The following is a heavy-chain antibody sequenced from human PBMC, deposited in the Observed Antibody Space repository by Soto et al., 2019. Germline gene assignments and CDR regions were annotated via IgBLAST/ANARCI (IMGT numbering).Heavy chain of an antibody. V-gene: IGHV4-30-4*01. CDR3: ATMYYGSGNFGY. D-gene: IGHD3-10*01. CDR1: GGSISSGDYY. Sequence: PSETLSLTCTVSGGSISSGDYYWSWIRQPPGKGLEWIGYIYYSGSTYYNPSLKSRVTISVDTSKNQFSLKLSSVTAADTVVYYCATMYYGSGNFGYWGQGTLVTVSS. CDR2: IYYSGST. J-gene: IGHJ4*02.